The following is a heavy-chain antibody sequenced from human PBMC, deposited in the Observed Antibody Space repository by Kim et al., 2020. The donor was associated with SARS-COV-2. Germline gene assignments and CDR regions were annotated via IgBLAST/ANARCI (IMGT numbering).Heavy chain of an antibody. D-gene: IGHD5-18*01. CDR1: GFTFSSYA. V-gene: IGHV3-23*01. CDR2: ISGSGGST. J-gene: IGHJ6*02. CDR3: AKARGYSYGYITTPSGYGMDV. Sequence: GVSLRLSCAASGFTFSSYAMSWVRQAPGKGLEWVSAISGSGGSTYYADSVKGRFTISRDNSKNTLYLQMNSLRAEDTAVYYCAKARGYSYGYITTPSGYGMDVWGQGTTVTVSS.